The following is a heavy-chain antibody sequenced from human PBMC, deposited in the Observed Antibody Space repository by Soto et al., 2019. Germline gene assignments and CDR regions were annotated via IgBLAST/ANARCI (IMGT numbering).Heavy chain of an antibody. V-gene: IGHV3-30*18. J-gene: IGHJ6*02. D-gene: IGHD6-25*01. CDR1: GFTFSSYG. CDR2: ISYDGSNK. CDR3: AKDRRPNYYYGMDV. Sequence: QVQLVESGGGVVQPGRSLRLSCAASGFTFSSYGMHWVPQAPGKGLEWVAVISYDGSNKYYADSVKGRFTISRDNSKNTLYLQMNSLRAEDTAVYYCAKDRRPNYYYGMDVWGQGTTVTVSS.